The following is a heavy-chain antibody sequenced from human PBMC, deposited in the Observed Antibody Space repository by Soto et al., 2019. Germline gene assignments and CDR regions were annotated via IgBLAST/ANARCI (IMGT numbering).Heavy chain of an antibody. CDR2: INHSGST. Sequence: PSETLSLTCAVYGGSFSGYYWSWIRQPPGKGLEWIGEINHSGSTNYNPSLKSRVTISVDTSKNQFSLKLSSVTAADTAVYYCAREATYYDILTGYFKPYYFDYWGQGTLVTVSS. J-gene: IGHJ4*02. CDR3: AREATYYDILTGYFKPYYFDY. V-gene: IGHV4-34*01. D-gene: IGHD3-9*01. CDR1: GGSFSGYY.